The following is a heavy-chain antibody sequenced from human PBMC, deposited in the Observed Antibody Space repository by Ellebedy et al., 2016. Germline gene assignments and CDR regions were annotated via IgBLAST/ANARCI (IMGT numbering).Heavy chain of an antibody. Sequence: ASVKVSCXASGYTFITFSITWVRQPPGQGLEWMGFVNTFSGNTKFAQKFQGRVSMTTDSSTHTAYMDLRSLRSDDTAMYYCAKTSGWGYGENWGQGTLVTVSS. CDR2: VNTFSGNT. CDR1: GYTFITFS. V-gene: IGHV1-18*04. D-gene: IGHD3-10*01. CDR3: AKTSGWGYGEN. J-gene: IGHJ4*02.